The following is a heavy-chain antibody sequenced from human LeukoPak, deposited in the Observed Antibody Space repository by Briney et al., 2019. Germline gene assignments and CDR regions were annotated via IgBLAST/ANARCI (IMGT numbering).Heavy chain of an antibody. CDR2: IYYSGST. Sequence: SETLSLTCTVSGGSISSSSYYWGWIRQPPGKGLEWIGSIYYSGSTYYSPSLKSRVTISVDTSKNQFSLKLSSVTAADTAVYYCARVLRPTIMHFDYWGQGTLVTVSS. CDR3: ARVLRPTIMHFDY. CDR1: GGSISSSSYY. V-gene: IGHV4-39*07. J-gene: IGHJ4*02. D-gene: IGHD3-3*01.